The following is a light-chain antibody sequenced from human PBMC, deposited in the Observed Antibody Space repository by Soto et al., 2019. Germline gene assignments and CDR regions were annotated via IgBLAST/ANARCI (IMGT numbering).Light chain of an antibody. CDR3: QQYHIYWT. CDR1: QNIRSR. J-gene: IGKJ1*01. V-gene: IGKV1-5*01. Sequence: DFQMTPSPSTLSASAGDRVTITCRASQNIRSRLAWFQQKPGKAPKLLIYDASSLESGVPQRFSGGGSGTESTLTTSSLRTDDFPPYSCQQYHIYWTFGQGTKVDIK. CDR2: DAS.